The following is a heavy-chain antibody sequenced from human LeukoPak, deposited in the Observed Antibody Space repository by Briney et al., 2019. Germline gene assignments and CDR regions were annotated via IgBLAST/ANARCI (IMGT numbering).Heavy chain of an antibody. J-gene: IGHJ4*02. CDR1: GFTFSSYA. CDR3: AKDRIQLWVMDY. D-gene: IGHD5-18*01. CDR2: ISYDGSNK. V-gene: IGHV3-30*04. Sequence: GGSLRLSCAASGFTFSSYAMHWVRQAPGKGLEWVAVISYDGSNKYYADSVKGRFTISRDNSKNTLYLQMNSLRAEDTAVYYCAKDRIQLWVMDYWGQGTLVTVSS.